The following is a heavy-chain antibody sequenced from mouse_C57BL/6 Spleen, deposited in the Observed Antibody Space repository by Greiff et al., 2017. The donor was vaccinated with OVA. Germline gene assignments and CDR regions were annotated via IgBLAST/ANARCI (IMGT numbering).Heavy chain of an antibody. Sequence: EVKLVESGGGLVKPGGSLKLSCAASGFTFSDYGMHWVRQAPEKGLEWVAYISSGSSTIYYADTVKGRFTISRDNAKNTLFLQMTSLRSEDTAMYYGARRGELGNYAMDYWGQGTSVTVSS. CDR2: ISSGSSTI. J-gene: IGHJ4*01. V-gene: IGHV5-17*01. CDR3: ARRGELGNYAMDY. D-gene: IGHD4-1*01. CDR1: GFTFSDYG.